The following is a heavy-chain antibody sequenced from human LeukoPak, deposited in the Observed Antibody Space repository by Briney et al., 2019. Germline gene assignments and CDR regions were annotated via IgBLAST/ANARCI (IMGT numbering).Heavy chain of an antibody. CDR2: IYNGGST. CDR1: GFTVSSNY. V-gene: IGHV3-53*01. Sequence: GGSLRLSCAASGFTVSSNYMSWVRQAPGKGLEWVSVIYNGGSTSYADSVKGRFTISRDNSKNTLYLQMNSLRAEDTAVYYCAKAPHITILEKTEYYYYYYGMDVWGQGTTVTVSS. D-gene: IGHD3-3*01. CDR3: AKAPHITILEKTEYYYYYYGMDV. J-gene: IGHJ6*02.